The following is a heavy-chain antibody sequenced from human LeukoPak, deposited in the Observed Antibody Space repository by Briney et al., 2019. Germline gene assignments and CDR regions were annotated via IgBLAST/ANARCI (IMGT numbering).Heavy chain of an antibody. J-gene: IGHJ4*02. CDR3: ARDERTVAAMEY. D-gene: IGHD2-15*01. V-gene: IGHV3-7*01. Sequence: PGGSLRPSCAASGFTFSSYWMSWVRQAPGEGLEWVANIKLDGSEKYYVDSVKGRFTISRDNAKNSLYLQMNSLRAEDTAVYYCARDERTVAAMEYWGQGTLVTVSS. CDR2: IKLDGSEK. CDR1: GFTFSSYW.